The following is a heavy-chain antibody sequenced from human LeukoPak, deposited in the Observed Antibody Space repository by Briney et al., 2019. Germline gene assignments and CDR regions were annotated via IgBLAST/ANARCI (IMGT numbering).Heavy chain of an antibody. CDR1: GGSFSSYY. V-gene: IGHV4-34*01. D-gene: IGHD3-10*01. CDR3: ARQSMVRGFDP. J-gene: IGHJ5*02. Sequence: SETLPLTCAVYGGSFSSYYWSWIRQPPGKGLEWIGEINHSGSTNYNPSLKSRVTISVDTSKNQFSLKLSSVTAADTAVYYCARQSMVRGFDPWGQGTLVTVSS. CDR2: INHSGST.